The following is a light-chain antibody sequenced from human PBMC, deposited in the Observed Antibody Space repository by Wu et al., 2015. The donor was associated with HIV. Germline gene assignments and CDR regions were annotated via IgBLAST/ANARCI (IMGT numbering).Light chain of an antibody. CDR2: GAS. Sequence: GDRVTITCRASQGVGKSLAWYQQKPGKVPKLLIYGASTLQSGVPSRFSGSGSGADFTLTISSLQPEDVATYYCQKYNSAPWTFGQGTKVEIK. CDR1: QGVGKS. V-gene: IGKV1-27*01. CDR3: QKYNSAPWT. J-gene: IGKJ1*01.